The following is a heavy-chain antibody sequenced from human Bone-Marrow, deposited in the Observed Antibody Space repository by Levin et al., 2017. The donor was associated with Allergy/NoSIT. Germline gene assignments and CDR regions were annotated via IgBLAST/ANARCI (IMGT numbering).Heavy chain of an antibody. D-gene: IGHD6-19*01. Sequence: ASVKVSCKASGYTFTGYYMHWVRQAPGQGLEWMGWINPNSGGTNYAQNFQGRVTMTRDTAFRIGYMELSRLRSDDTAVYYCARTGLSSGFVDFDYWGQGTLVTVSS. V-gene: IGHV1-2*02. J-gene: IGHJ4*02. CDR2: INPNSGGT. CDR3: ARTGLSSGFVDFDY. CDR1: GYTFTGYY.